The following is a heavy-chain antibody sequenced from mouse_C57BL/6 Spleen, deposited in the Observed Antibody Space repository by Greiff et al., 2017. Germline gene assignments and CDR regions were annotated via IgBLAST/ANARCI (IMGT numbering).Heavy chain of an antibody. CDR3: TRFPPNYYGSSDY. V-gene: IGHV1-15*01. CDR2: IDPETGGT. CDR1: GYTFTDYE. D-gene: IGHD1-1*01. Sequence: QVQLKQSGAELVRPGASVTLSCKASGYTFTDYEMHWVKQTPVHGLEWIGAIDPETGGTAYNQKFTGKAILTADKSSSTAYMELRSLTSEDSAVYYCTRFPPNYYGSSDYWGQGTTLTVSS. J-gene: IGHJ2*01.